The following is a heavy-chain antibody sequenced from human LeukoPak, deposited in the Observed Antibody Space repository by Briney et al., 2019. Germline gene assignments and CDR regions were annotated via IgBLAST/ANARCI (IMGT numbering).Heavy chain of an antibody. CDR2: LFYTGVT. V-gene: IGHV4-39*01. Sequence: SSETLSLTCTVSGGSLSDSNYFWAWIRQPPGKGLEWLGSLFYTGVTYYNPSLKSRVTISVDTSKNQFSLKLSSVTAPDTAVYYCARLFSDWFDPWGQGTLVTVSS. J-gene: IGHJ5*02. CDR1: GGSLSDSNYF. D-gene: IGHD3-10*02. CDR3: ARLFSDWFDP.